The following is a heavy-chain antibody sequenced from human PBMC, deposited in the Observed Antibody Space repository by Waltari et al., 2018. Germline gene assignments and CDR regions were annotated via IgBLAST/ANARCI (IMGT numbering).Heavy chain of an antibody. CDR2: KIAIVGKE. D-gene: IGHD5-12*01. CDR1: GGTFSSYA. J-gene: IGHJ3*02. Sequence: QVQLVQSGAEVKKPGSSVKVSCKASGGTFSSYAISWVRQAPGQGLEWSGGKIAIVGKEKYGKKFQGRVTITADKSTSTAYMELSSLRSEDRAVYYWASVATSDAFDIWGQGTMVTVSS. CDR3: ASVATSDAFDI. V-gene: IGHV1-69*14.